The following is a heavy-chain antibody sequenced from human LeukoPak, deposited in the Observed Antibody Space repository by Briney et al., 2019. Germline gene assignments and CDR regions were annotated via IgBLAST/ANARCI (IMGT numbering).Heavy chain of an antibody. D-gene: IGHD5-18*01. Sequence: GGSLRLSCAASGFTFSSYGMHWVRQAPGKGLEWVAVIWYGGSNKYYADSVKGRFTISRDNSKNTLYLQMNSLRAEDTAVYYCARDVGSYAFDYWGQGTLVPVSS. CDR3: ARDVGSYAFDY. CDR2: IWYGGSNK. V-gene: IGHV3-33*01. J-gene: IGHJ4*02. CDR1: GFTFSSYG.